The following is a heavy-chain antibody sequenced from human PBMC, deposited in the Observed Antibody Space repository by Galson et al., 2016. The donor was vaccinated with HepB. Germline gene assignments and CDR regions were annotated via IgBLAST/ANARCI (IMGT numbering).Heavy chain of an antibody. V-gene: IGHV3-66*01. Sequence: SLRLSCAASGFTVTIHYMSWVRQAPGKGLEWVSLVHSGGSAYYADSVQGRFTISRDNSKNTLYLQMNSLRVEDTGGYYCARGGGYSSTWPLYSWFDPWGQGTLVTVPS. CDR1: GFTVTIHY. D-gene: IGHD6-13*01. CDR3: ARGGGYSSTWPLYSWFDP. CDR2: VHSGGSA. J-gene: IGHJ5*02.